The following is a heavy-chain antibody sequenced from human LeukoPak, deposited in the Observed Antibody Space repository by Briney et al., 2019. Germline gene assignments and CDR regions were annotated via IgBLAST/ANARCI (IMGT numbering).Heavy chain of an antibody. CDR1: GFAFNTYS. D-gene: IGHD3-3*01. CDR3: AKEYRDFWSGFYYYYYMDV. V-gene: IGHV3-23*01. J-gene: IGHJ6*03. CDR2: ISGSGGST. Sequence: GGSLRLSCAASGFAFNTYSMNWVRQAPGKGLEWVSAISGSGGSTYYADSVKGRFTISRDNSKNTLYLQMNSLRAEDTAVYYCAKEYRDFWSGFYYYYYMDVWGKGTTVTVSS.